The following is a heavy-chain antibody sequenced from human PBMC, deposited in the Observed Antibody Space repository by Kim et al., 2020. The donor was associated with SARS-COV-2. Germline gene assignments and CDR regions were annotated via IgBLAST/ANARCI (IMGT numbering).Heavy chain of an antibody. V-gene: IGHV1-2*02. CDR3: ARDITMIVVVINYYGMDV. CDR2: INPNSGGT. D-gene: IGHD3-22*01. J-gene: IGHJ6*02. Sequence: ASVKVSCKASGYTFTGYYMHWVRQAPGQGLEWMGWINPNSGGTNYAQKFQGRVTMTRDTSISTAYMELSRLRSDDTAVYYCARDITMIVVVINYYGMDVWGQGTTVTVSS. CDR1: GYTFTGYY.